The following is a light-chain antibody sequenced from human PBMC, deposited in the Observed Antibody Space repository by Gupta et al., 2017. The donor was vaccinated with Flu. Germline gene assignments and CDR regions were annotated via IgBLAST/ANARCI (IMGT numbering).Light chain of an antibody. CDR1: SGHNNYS. CDR2: LNSGGSH. Sequence: QPALTQSPSASAPPGASGNSTCLLNSGHNNYSVAWHQQHPEKRPRFLMKLNSGGSHGNGDGVPDRFSGSSSGPERYLTISSLQSDDEADYSCQTWGTGIYVVFGGGTRLSVL. CDR3: QTWGTGIYVV. J-gene: IGLJ2*01. V-gene: IGLV4-69*01.